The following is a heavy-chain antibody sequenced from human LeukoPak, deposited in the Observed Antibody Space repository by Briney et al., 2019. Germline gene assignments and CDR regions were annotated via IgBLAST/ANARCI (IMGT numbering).Heavy chain of an antibody. CDR1: GYTFTSYY. CDR3: ARASRGIAVAGTIDY. D-gene: IGHD6-19*01. V-gene: IGHV1-46*01. Sequence: ASVKVSCKASGYTFTSYYVHWVRQAPGQGLEWMGIINPSGGSTSYAQKFQGRVTMTRDTSTSTVYVELSSLRSEDTAVYYCARASRGIAVAGTIDYWGQGTLVTVSS. CDR2: INPSGGST. J-gene: IGHJ4*02.